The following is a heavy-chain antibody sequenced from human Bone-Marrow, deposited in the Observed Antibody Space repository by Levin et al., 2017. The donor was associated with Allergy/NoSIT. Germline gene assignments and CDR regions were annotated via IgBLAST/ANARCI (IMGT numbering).Heavy chain of an antibody. CDR1: GFTFSSYG. V-gene: IGHV3-30*18. J-gene: IGHJ4*02. CDR3: AKDSNGIRSSLRPFGDFDY. CDR2: ISYDGSNK. D-gene: IGHD6-6*01. Sequence: LSLTCAASGFTFSSYGMHWVRQAPGKGLEWVAVISYDGSNKYYADSVKGRFTISRDNSKNTLYLQMNSLRAEDTAVYYCAKDSNGIRSSLRPFGDFDYWGQGTLVTVSS.